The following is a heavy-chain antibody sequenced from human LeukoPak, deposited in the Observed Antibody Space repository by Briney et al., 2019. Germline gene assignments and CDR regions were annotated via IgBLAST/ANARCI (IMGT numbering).Heavy chain of an antibody. CDR2: ISGSGGST. CDR3: AKDRGYFDWSPDY. CDR1: GFTFSSYA. Sequence: GGSLRLSCAASGFTFSSYAMSWLREARGRGLEWLSAISGSGGSTYYADSVKGRFTISRDNSKNTLYLQMNSLRAEDTAGYYCAKDRGYFDWSPDYWGQGTLVTVSS. D-gene: IGHD3-9*01. V-gene: IGHV3-23*01. J-gene: IGHJ4*02.